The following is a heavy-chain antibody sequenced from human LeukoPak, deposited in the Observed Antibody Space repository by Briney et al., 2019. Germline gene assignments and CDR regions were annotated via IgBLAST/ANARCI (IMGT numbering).Heavy chain of an antibody. Sequence: GGSLRLSCAASGFTFSSYSMSWVRQAPGKGLEWVSSISSSSASIFYADSVKGRFTLSRGNAENSLYLQMNSLRAEDTAVYFCARSAAGASYDCWGQGTLVTVSS. V-gene: IGHV3-21*06. D-gene: IGHD2-21*02. CDR1: GFTFSSYS. J-gene: IGHJ4*02. CDR2: ISSSSASI. CDR3: ARSAAGASYDC.